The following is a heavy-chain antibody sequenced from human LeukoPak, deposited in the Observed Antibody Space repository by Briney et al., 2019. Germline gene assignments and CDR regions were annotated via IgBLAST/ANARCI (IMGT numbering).Heavy chain of an antibody. V-gene: IGHV3-7*01. J-gene: IGHJ6*03. CDR1: GFTFSSYW. CDR3: ARDEITVTTIKYYYYMDV. CDR2: IKQDGSEK. Sequence: PGGSLRLSCAASGFTFSSYWMSWVRQAPGKGLEWVANIKQDGSEKYYVDSVKGRFTISRDNAKNSLYLQMNSLRAEDTAVYYCARDEITVTTIKYYYYMDVWGKGTTVTVSS. D-gene: IGHD4-17*01.